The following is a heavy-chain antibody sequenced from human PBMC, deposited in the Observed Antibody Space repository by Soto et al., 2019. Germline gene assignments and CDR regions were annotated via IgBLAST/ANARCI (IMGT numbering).Heavy chain of an antibody. V-gene: IGHV3-21*01. Sequence: EVQLVESGGGLVKPGGSLRLSCAASGFTFSSYSMNWVRQAPGKGLEWVSSISSSSSYIYYADSVKGRFTISRDNAKNSLYLQMNSLRAEDTAVYYCAFSRSWAYFDYWGQGTLVTVSS. D-gene: IGHD6-13*01. CDR1: GFTFSSYS. CDR2: ISSSSSYI. CDR3: AFSRSWAYFDY. J-gene: IGHJ4*02.